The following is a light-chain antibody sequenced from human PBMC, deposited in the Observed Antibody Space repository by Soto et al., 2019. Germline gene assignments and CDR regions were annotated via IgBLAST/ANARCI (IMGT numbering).Light chain of an antibody. J-gene: IGKJ1*01. CDR3: QHYNSYSEA. CDR2: DAS. CDR1: QSVSNF. Sequence: EIVLTQSPATLSLSPGERATLSCRASQSVSNFLAWYQQKPGQAPRLLIYDASNRATGIPARFSGSGSGTDFTLTIRSLQPDDFATYYCQHYNSYSEAFGQGTKVDI. V-gene: IGKV3-11*01.